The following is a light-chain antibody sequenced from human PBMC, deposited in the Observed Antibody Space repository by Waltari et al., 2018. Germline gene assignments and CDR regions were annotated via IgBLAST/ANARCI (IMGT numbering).Light chain of an antibody. J-gene: IGLJ2*01. CDR1: SSDIGANDY. CDR3: SSYTRSSRLV. CDR2: DVD. Sequence: QSALTQPASVSGSPGQSTTISCTGTSSDIGANDYVSWYQQPPGKAPQLIIFDVDKRPSGISLRFSASKSDNTASLTTSGLQAEDEADYYCSSYTRSSRLVFGGGTKLVVL. V-gene: IGLV2-14*03.